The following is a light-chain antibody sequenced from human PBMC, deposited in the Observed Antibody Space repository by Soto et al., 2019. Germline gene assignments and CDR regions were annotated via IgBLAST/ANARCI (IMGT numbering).Light chain of an antibody. CDR1: SSDVGSYTY. J-gene: IGLJ1*01. CDR2: EVN. CDR3: SSYTSSSTLYV. Sequence: QSALTQPASVSGSPRQSITISCTGASSDVGSYTYVSWYQQHPGKAPKLMIYEVNNRPSGVSNRFSGSKSGNTASLTISGLQDEDEADYYCSSYTSSSTLYVLGTGIKVTVL. V-gene: IGLV2-14*01.